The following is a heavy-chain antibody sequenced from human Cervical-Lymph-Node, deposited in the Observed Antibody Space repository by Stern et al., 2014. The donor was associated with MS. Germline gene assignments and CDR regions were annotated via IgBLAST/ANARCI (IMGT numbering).Heavy chain of an antibody. CDR3: AKGPVVDYGMDV. CDR1: GFTFDDYA. CDR2: ISWNSGSI. V-gene: IGHV3-9*01. Sequence: EVQLVESGGGLVQPGRSLRLSCAASGFTFDDYAMHWVRQAPGKGLEWVSGISWNSGSIGYADSVKGGFTISRDNAKNSLYLQMNSLRSEDTALYYCAKGPVVDYGMDVWGQGTTVTVSS. J-gene: IGHJ6*02. D-gene: IGHD2-2*01.